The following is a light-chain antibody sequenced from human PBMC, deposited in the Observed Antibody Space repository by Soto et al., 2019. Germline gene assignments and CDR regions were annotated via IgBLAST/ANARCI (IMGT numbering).Light chain of an antibody. CDR2: EVS. CDR3: TSYTSSSTNYV. Sequence: QSVLTQPASVSGSPGQSITISCTGTSSDIGGYNYVSWYQQHPGKAPKLMIYEVSNRPSGVSNRFSGSKSGNTASLTISGLQAEDDDDYYCTSYTSSSTNYVFGTGTQLTVL. J-gene: IGLJ1*01. V-gene: IGLV2-14*01. CDR1: SSDIGGYNY.